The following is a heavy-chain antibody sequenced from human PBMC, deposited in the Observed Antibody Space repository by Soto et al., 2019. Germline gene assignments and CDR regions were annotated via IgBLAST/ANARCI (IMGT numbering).Heavy chain of an antibody. CDR1: GGTFSSYA. CDR3: ASGQQLAEIDY. Sequence: SVKVSCKASGGTFSSYAISWVRQALGQGLEWMGGIIPIFGTANYAQKFQGRVTITADKSTSTAYMELSSLRSEDTAVYYCASGQQLAEIDYWGQGTLVTVSS. D-gene: IGHD6-13*01. J-gene: IGHJ4*02. CDR2: IIPIFGTA. V-gene: IGHV1-69*06.